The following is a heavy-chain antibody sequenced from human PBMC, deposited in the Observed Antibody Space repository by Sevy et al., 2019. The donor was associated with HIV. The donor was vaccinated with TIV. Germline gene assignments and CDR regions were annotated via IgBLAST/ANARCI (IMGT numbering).Heavy chain of an antibody. Sequence: GGSLRLSCEVSGFALRTYGMQWIRQAPGKGLEWVALITDDRSNRYYADSVKGRFTISRDDSKNTLYLQMDSLTAEDTAVYYCASHRGGLVGYYFDHWGQGTLVTVSS. CDR1: GFALRTYG. CDR3: ASHRGGLVGYYFDH. CDR2: ITDDRSNR. D-gene: IGHD3-16*01. J-gene: IGHJ4*02. V-gene: IGHV3-30*03.